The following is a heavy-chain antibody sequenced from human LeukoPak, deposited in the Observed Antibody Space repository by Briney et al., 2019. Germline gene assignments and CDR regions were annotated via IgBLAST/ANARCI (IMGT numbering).Heavy chain of an antibody. Sequence: SETLSLTCTVSGGSISSSSYYWGWIRQPPGKGLEWMGSIFYSGSTYYNPSLKSRVTVSLDTSKNQFSLKLSSVTAADTAVYYCARLRGYCSSTSCPFDYWGQGTLVTVSS. CDR3: ARLRGYCSSTSCPFDY. CDR1: GGSISSSSYY. V-gene: IGHV4-39*07. J-gene: IGHJ4*02. D-gene: IGHD2-2*01. CDR2: IFYSGST.